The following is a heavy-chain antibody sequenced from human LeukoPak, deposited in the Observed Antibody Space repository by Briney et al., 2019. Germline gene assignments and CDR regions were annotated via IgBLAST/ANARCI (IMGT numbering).Heavy chain of an antibody. CDR3: ARIGGIPLGSFDI. CDR1: GGSISGYY. D-gene: IGHD2-2*02. V-gene: IGHV4-59*01. Sequence: SETPSLTCTVSGGSISGYYWRWIRQPPGKGLEWIGYIYYSGSNNYNSALKSQVTISADTSKNQFSLKLSSVTAADTAVYYCARIGGIPLGSFDIWGQGTMVTVSS. J-gene: IGHJ3*02. CDR2: IYYSGSN.